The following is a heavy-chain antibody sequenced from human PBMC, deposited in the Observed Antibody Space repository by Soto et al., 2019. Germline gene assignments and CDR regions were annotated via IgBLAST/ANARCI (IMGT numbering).Heavy chain of an antibody. CDR3: ARPRSSSRNYYGMDV. CDR2: IYPGDSDT. CDR1: GDSFTSYW. D-gene: IGHD6-13*01. V-gene: IGHV5-51*01. J-gene: IGHJ6*02. Sequence: PGAALKSSCKGSGDSFTSYWSGWVRQMPGKGLEWMGIIYPGDSDTRYSPSFQGQVTISADKSISTAYLQWSSLKASDTAMYYCARPRSSSRNYYGMDVWGQGTTVT.